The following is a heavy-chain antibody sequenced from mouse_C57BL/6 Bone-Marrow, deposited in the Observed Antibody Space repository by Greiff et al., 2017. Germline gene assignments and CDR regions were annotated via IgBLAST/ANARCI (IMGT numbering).Heavy chain of an antibody. CDR3: ANSPYYYGSSAAWLAY. V-gene: IGHV1-7*01. CDR1: GYTFTSYW. D-gene: IGHD1-1*01. Sequence: QVQLQQSGAELAKPGASVKLSCKASGYTFTSYWMHWVKQRPGQGLEWIGYINPSSGYTKYNQKFKDKATLTADKSSSTAYMQLSSLTYEDSAVYYCANSPYYYGSSAAWLAYWGQGTLVTVSA. J-gene: IGHJ3*01. CDR2: INPSSGYT.